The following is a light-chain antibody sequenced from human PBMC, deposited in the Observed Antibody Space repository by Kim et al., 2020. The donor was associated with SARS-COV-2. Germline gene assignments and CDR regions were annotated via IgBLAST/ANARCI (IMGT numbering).Light chain of an antibody. Sequence: GQRVTISCSGSSSNIGINTVTWYQQLPGTAPKLLIYTNHRRPSGVPDRFSNYKSGTSASLAISGLQSEDEADYYCAAWDDSLTGWVFGGGTQLTVL. CDR3: AAWDDSLTGWV. CDR1: SSNIGINT. V-gene: IGLV1-44*01. J-gene: IGLJ3*02. CDR2: TNH.